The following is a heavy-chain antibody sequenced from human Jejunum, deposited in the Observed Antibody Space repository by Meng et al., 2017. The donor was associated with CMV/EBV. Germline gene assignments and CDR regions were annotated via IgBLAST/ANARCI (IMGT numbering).Heavy chain of an antibody. CDR3: AKDGYCSSSSCHDY. CDR2: VGNTGTYS. CDR1: GFRFSNYA. V-gene: IGHV3-23*01. D-gene: IGHD2-2*01. J-gene: IGHJ4*02. Sequence: GFRFSNYAMSWGRQAPGKGLEWVSTVGNTGTYSYYADSLKGRFTISRDNSKDTLYLQMNSLRDEDTALYYCAKDGYCSSSSCHDYWGQGTLVTVSS.